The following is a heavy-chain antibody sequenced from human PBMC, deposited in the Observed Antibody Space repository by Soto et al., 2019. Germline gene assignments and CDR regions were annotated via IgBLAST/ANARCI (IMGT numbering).Heavy chain of an antibody. CDR3: TREGYGSGGSCYFVQSIVFDY. CDR2: IRSKAYGGTT. D-gene: IGHD2-15*01. J-gene: IGHJ4*02. Sequence: HPGGSLSLSCTASGFTIGAYAMSWFGLAPGKGLEWVGFIRSKAYGGTTEYAASVRGRFTISRDDSKSIAYLQMNSLKTEDTAVYYCTREGYGSGGSCYFVQSIVFDYWGQGT. V-gene: IGHV3-49*03. CDR1: GFTIGAYA.